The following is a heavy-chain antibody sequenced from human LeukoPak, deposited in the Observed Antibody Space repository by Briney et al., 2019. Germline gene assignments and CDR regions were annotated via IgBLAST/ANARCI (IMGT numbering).Heavy chain of an antibody. V-gene: IGHV1-69*04. Sequence: SVKVSCKASGGTFSSYAISWVRQAPGQGLEWMGRIIPIFGIANYAQKFQGRVTITADKSTSAAYMELSSLRSEDTAVYYCARVSGPLGQLNYWGQGTLVTVSS. CDR1: GGTFSSYA. CDR2: IIPIFGIA. D-gene: IGHD2-2*01. CDR3: ARVSGPLGQLNY. J-gene: IGHJ4*02.